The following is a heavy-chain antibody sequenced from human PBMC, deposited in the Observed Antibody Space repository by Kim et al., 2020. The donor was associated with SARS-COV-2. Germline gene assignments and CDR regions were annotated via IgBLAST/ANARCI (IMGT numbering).Heavy chain of an antibody. CDR3: AVGIAADKTRHLDAFDI. J-gene: IGHJ3*02. D-gene: IGHD6-13*01. CDR2: IYPGDSDT. Sequence: GESLKISCKGSGYSFTSYWIGWVRQMPGKGLEWMGIIYPGDSDTRYSPSFQGQVTISADKSISTAYLQWSSLKASDTAMYYCAVGIAADKTRHLDAFDIWGQGTMVTVSS. CDR1: GYSFTSYW. V-gene: IGHV5-51*01.